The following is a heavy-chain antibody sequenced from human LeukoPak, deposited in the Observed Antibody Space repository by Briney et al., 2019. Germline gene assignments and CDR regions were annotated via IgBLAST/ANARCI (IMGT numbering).Heavy chain of an antibody. V-gene: IGHV4-59*01. CDR1: DGSISSYY. CDR2: IYYSGST. Sequence: SETLSLTCTVSDGSISSYYWSWIRQPPGKGLEWIGYIYYSGSTNYNPSLKSRVTISVDTSKNQFSLKLSSVTAADTAVYYCARMVYYGTNFDYWGQGTLVTVSS. D-gene: IGHD2-8*01. CDR3: ARMVYYGTNFDY. J-gene: IGHJ4*02.